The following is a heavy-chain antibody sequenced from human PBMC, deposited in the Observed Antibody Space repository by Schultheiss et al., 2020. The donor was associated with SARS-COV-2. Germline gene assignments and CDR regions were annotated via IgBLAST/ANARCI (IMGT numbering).Heavy chain of an antibody. D-gene: IGHD6-13*01. CDR1: VGSFSDYY. CDR3: ARHDPISSSWPY. CDR2: IYYSGST. Sequence: SETLSLTCAVYVGSFSDYYWSWIRQPPGKGLEWIGYIYYSGSTYYNPSLKSRVTISVDTSKNQFSLKLSSVTAADTAVYYCARHDPISSSWPYWGQGTLVTVSS. V-gene: IGHV4-34*01. J-gene: IGHJ4*02.